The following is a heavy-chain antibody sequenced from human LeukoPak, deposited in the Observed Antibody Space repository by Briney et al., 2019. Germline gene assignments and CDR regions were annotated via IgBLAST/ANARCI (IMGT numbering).Heavy chain of an antibody. Sequence: PGGTLRLSCAASGFTFSTYSMSWVRQAPGKGLEWVSYISTSSSPIYYADSVKGRFTISRDNAKNSLYLQMNSLRAEDTAVYYCAKVAVAGTNWFDPWGQGTLVTVSS. D-gene: IGHD6-19*01. V-gene: IGHV3-48*01. CDR1: GFTFSTYS. CDR3: AKVAVAGTNWFDP. J-gene: IGHJ5*02. CDR2: ISTSSSPI.